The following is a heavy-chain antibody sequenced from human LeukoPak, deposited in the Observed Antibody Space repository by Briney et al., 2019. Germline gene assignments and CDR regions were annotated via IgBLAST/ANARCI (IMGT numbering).Heavy chain of an antibody. CDR2: INSDGSWT. J-gene: IGHJ4*02. V-gene: IGHV3-74*01. CDR1: GFAFSTYN. CDR3: VSFYETY. Sequence: GGSLRLSCAASGFAFSTYNMHWVRQAPGKGLVWVSHINSDGSWTSYADSVKGRFTISKDNAKNTVYLQMNNLRAEDTAVYYCVSFYETYWGRGTLVTVSS. D-gene: IGHD2-2*01.